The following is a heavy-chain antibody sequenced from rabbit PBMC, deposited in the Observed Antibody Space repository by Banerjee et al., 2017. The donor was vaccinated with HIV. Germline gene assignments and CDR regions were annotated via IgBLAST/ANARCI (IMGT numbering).Heavy chain of an antibody. Sequence: QSLEESGGDLVKPGASLTLTCTASGFSFSSYWICWVRQAPGKGLEWIGCIYTGDGSTYYASWVNGRFTISKTSSTTVTLQMTSLTAADTATYFCARAGVYAGVIGWNFNLWGQGTLVTVS. J-gene: IGHJ4*01. CDR1: GFSFSSYW. CDR2: IYTGDGST. CDR3: ARAGVYAGVIGWNFNL. V-gene: IGHV1S40*01. D-gene: IGHD4-2*01.